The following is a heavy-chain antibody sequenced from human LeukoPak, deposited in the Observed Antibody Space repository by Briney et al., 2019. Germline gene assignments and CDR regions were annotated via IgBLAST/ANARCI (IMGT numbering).Heavy chain of an antibody. V-gene: IGHV4-30-4*01. CDR2: IYYSGST. J-gene: IGHJ4*02. Sequence: PSQTLSLTCTVSGGSISSGDYYWSWIRQPPGKGLEWIGYIYYSGSTYYNPSLKSRLTISGDTSKNQFSLRLSSVTAADTAVYYCARGTWSSSIDYWGQGTLVTVSS. CDR3: ARGTWSSSIDY. CDR1: GGSISSGDYY. D-gene: IGHD6-6*01.